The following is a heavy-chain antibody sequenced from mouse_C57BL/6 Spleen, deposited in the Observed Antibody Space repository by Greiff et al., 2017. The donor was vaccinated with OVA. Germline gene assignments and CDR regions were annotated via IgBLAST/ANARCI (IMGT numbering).Heavy chain of an antibody. CDR2: INPNTGGT. D-gene: IGHD1-1*01. V-gene: IGHV1-18*01. J-gene: IGHJ3*01. CDR3: ARSRGYYGSSYAWFAY. Sequence: VQLQQSGPELVKPGASVKIPCKASGYTFTDYNMDWVKQSHGKSLEWIGDINPNTGGTIYNQKFKGKATLTVDKSSSTAYMELRSLTSEDTAVYYGARSRGYYGSSYAWFAYWGQGTLVTVSA. CDR1: GYTFTDYN.